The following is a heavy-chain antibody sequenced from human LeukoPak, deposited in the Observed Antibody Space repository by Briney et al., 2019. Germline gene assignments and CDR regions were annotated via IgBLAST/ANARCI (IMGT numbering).Heavy chain of an antibody. V-gene: IGHV4-30-2*01. J-gene: IGHJ4*02. CDR3: ARDSGDYGDYLDY. Sequence: SETLSLTCAVSGGSISSGGYSWSWIRQPPGKGLEWIGYIYHSGSTYYNPSLKSRVTISVDRSKNQFSLKLSSVTAADTAVYYCARDSGDYGDYLDYWGQGTLVTVSS. D-gene: IGHD4-17*01. CDR1: GGSISSGGYS. CDR2: IYHSGST.